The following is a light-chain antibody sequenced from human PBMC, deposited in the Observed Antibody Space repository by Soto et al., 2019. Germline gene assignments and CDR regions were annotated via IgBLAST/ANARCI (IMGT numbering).Light chain of an antibody. Sequence: QSVLTQPASVSGSPGQSITISCTGTSSDVGGYKYVSWYQQHPDKAPKLIIFEVSNRPSGISSRFSGSKSGNTASLTISGLQAEDEADYYCASYTSSCTSVIFGRGTKVTVL. J-gene: IGLJ2*01. CDR3: ASYTSSCTSVI. CDR1: SSDVGGYKY. CDR2: EVS. V-gene: IGLV2-14*01.